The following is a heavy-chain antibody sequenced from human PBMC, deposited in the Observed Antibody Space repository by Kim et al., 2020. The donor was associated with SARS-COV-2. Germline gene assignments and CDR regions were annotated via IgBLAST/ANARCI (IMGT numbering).Heavy chain of an antibody. V-gene: IGHV4-31*03. CDR3: ARDXXXAGXKXXXDV. CDR2: IYYSGST. Sequence: SETLSLTCTVSGGSISSGGYYWSWIRQHPGKGLEWIGYIYYSGSTYYNPSLKSRVTISVDTSKNQFSLKLSSVTAADTAVYYCARDXXXAGXKXXXDVWGQXXXXTVSS. D-gene: IGHD6-19*01. J-gene: IGHJ6*02. CDR1: GGSISSGGYY.